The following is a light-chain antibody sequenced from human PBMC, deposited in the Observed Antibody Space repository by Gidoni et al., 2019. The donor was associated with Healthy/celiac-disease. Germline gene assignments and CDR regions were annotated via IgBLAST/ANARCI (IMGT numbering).Light chain of an antibody. CDR2: LGS. Sequence: DIVMTQSPPSLPVTPGEPASISCRSSQSILHSNGYNYLDWYLQKPGQSPQLLIYLGSNRASGVPDRFSGSGSGTDFTLKISRVEAEDVGVYYCMQALQTPYTFGQGTKLEIK. J-gene: IGKJ2*01. CDR1: QSILHSNGYNY. CDR3: MQALQTPYT. V-gene: IGKV2-28*01.